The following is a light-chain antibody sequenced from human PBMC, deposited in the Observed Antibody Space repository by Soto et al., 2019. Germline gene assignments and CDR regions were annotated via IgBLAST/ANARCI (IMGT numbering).Light chain of an antibody. J-gene: IGLJ1*01. Sequence: QSVLTQPASVSGSPGQSITISCTGTSSDVGGYNYVSWYQQHPGKAPKLMIYEVSNRPSGVSNRFSGSKSGNTASLTISGLQAEDEADYYCTSYTRSITDVFGTGTKVTXL. CDR1: SSDVGGYNY. CDR2: EVS. V-gene: IGLV2-14*01. CDR3: TSYTRSITDV.